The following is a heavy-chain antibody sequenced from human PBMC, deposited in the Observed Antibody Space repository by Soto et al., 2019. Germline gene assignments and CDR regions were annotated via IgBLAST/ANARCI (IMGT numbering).Heavy chain of an antibody. CDR3: ATNYYGSGSWDYGMDV. CDR1: GGTFSSYA. V-gene: IGHV1-69*01. Sequence: QVQLVQSGAEVKKPGSSVKVSCKASGGTFSSYAISWVRQAPGQGLEWMGGIIPIFGTANYAQKFQGRVTIAADESTSTAYMELSSLRSEDTAVYYCATNYYGSGSWDYGMDVWGQGTTVTVSS. J-gene: IGHJ6*02. D-gene: IGHD3-10*01. CDR2: IIPIFGTA.